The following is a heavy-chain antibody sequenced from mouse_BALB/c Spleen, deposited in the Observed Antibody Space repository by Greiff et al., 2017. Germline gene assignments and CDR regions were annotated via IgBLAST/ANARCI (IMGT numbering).Heavy chain of an antibody. V-gene: IGHV5-6-4*01. CDR3: TRDGDYDPAWFAY. CDR2: ISSGGSYT. D-gene: IGHD2-4*01. J-gene: IGHJ3*01. CDR1: GFTFSSYT. Sequence: DVQLVESGGGLVKPGGSLKLSCAASGFTFSSYTMSWVRQTPEKRLEWVATISSGGSYTYYPDSVKGRFTISRDNAKNTLYLQMSSLKSEDTAMYYCTRDGDYDPAWFAYWGQGTLVTVSA.